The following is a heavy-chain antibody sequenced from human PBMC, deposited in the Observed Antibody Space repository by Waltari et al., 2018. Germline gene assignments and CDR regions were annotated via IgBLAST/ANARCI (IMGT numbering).Heavy chain of an antibody. Sequence: QVQLQESGPGLVKPSQTLSPTCAVSGPSISSSTSLTCTRRPAGKGLEWIGLIYTSGSTNYNPSLKSRVTISVDASKNQFSLKLSSVTAADTAVYYCARELGNWGQGTLVTVSA. J-gene: IGHJ4*02. V-gene: IGHV4-61*02. CDR3: ARELGN. CDR1: GPSISSSTS. CDR2: IYTSGST.